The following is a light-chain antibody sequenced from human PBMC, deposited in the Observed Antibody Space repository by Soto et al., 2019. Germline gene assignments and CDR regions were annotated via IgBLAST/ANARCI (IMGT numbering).Light chain of an antibody. J-gene: IGLJ1*01. CDR3: SSYTCSSTLYV. Sequence: ALTQPASVSGSPGQSITISCTGTSSDVGGYNYVSWYQQHPGKAPKLMIYEVSNRPSGVSNRFSGSKSGNTASLTISGLQAEDEADYYCSSYTCSSTLYVFGTGTKVTVL. CDR1: SSDVGGYNY. V-gene: IGLV2-14*01. CDR2: EVS.